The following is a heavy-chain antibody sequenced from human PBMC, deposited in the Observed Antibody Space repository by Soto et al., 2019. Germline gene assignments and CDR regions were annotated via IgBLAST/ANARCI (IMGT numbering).Heavy chain of an antibody. V-gene: IGHV3-30*14. J-gene: IGHJ6*02. CDR1: GFTFNNFA. Sequence: LRLSCAASGFTFNNFAMHWVRQAPGKGLEWVAFISYDGTYKYYADSVRGRFTVYRDNSKSTLFLQMNSLKFEDTAVYVCANEVDVAFSSLQYGMDVWGQGTTVTVSS. D-gene: IGHD5-12*01. CDR3: ANEVDVAFSSLQYGMDV. CDR2: ISYDGTYK.